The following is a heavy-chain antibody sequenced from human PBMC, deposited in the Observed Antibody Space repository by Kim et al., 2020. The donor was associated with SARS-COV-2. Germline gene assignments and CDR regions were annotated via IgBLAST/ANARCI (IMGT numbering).Heavy chain of an antibody. J-gene: IGHJ2*01. D-gene: IGHD3-10*01. Sequence: GWSLRLSCAASGFTFSSYSMNWVRQAPGKGLEWVSSISSSSSYIYYADSVKGRFTISRDNAKNSLYLQMNSLRAEDTAVYYCARGSGSYTWYFDLWGRGTLVTVSS. V-gene: IGHV3-21*01. CDR2: ISSSSSYI. CDR1: GFTFSSYS. CDR3: ARGSGSYTWYFDL.